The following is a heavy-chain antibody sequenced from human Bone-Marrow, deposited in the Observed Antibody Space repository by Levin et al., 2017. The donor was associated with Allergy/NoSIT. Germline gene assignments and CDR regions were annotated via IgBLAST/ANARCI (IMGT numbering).Heavy chain of an antibody. Sequence: ASVKVSCNVSGYALSEVSMHWVRQAPGKGLEWMGGFDPEDGDTIYAQKFQGRLNLIEDTSIDTAYMELSSLTSEDTAIYYCATDVNRVTNVYTYYGLDVWGQGTTVTVSS. CDR2: FDPEDGDT. J-gene: IGHJ6*02. V-gene: IGHV1-24*01. CDR1: GYALSEVS. D-gene: IGHD5/OR15-5a*01. CDR3: ATDVNRVTNVYTYYGLDV.